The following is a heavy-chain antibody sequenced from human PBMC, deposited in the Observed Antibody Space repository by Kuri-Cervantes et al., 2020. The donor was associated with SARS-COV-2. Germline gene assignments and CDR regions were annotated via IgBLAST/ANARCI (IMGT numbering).Heavy chain of an antibody. CDR3: ARGKRITMVRGLVENGMDV. Sequence: ASVKVSCKASGYTFTSYGISWVRQAPGQGLEWMGWISAYNGNTNYAQKLQGRVTITADESTSTAYMELSSLRSEDTAVYYCARGKRITMVRGLVENGMDVWGQGTTVTVPS. D-gene: IGHD3-10*01. V-gene: IGHV1-18*01. CDR1: GYTFTSYG. J-gene: IGHJ6*02. CDR2: ISAYNGNT.